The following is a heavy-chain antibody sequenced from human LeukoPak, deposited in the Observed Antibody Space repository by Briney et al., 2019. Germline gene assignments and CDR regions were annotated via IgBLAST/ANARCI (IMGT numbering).Heavy chain of an antibody. V-gene: IGHV4-59*01. CDR1: GGSLSSYY. D-gene: IGHD4-23*01. CDR2: IYYSGST. J-gene: IGHJ5*02. Sequence: PSETLSLTCTVYGGSLSSYYWSWIRQPPGKGLEWIGYIYYSGSTNYNPSLKSRVTISVNTSKNQFSLKLSSVTAADTAVYYCARDDYGGNSNWFDPWGQGTLVTVSS. CDR3: ARDDYGGNSNWFDP.